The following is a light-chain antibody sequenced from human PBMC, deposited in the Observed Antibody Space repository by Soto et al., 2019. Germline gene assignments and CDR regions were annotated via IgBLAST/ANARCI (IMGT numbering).Light chain of an antibody. CDR2: LAS. J-gene: IGKJ2*01. V-gene: IGKV2-28*01. CDR1: QSLLHRNGYSS. CDR3: MQALQTPYS. Sequence: DIVMTQSPLSLHVSPGEPASISCRTSQSLLHRNGYSSLDWYLQKPGQSPRLLIYLASTRASGVPDKFSASGSGTVFTLKISRVEAEDVGIYYCMQALQTPYSFGQGTKLEI.